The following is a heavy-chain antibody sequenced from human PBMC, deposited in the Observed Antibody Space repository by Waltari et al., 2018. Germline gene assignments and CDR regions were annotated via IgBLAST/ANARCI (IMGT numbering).Heavy chain of an antibody. D-gene: IGHD2-2*01. CDR2: ISYDGSNK. CDR1: GFPFSSYV. J-gene: IGHJ6*02. Sequence: VQLVESGGGVVQPGRSLRLSCSASGFPFSSYVMHWVRQAPGKGLEWVAVISYDGSNKYYADSVKGRFTISRDNSKNTLYLQMNSLRAEDTAVYYCARTEYQLGYYYGMDVWGQGTTVTVSS. CDR3: ARTEYQLGYYYGMDV. V-gene: IGHV3-30*01.